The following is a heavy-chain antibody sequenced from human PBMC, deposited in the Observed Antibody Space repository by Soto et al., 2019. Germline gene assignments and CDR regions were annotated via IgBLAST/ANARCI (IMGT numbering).Heavy chain of an antibody. CDR2: ISGSGGST. J-gene: IGHJ4*02. D-gene: IGHD6-13*01. CDR3: AKDRRGFSSTARIDY. Sequence: EVQLLESGGGLVQPGGSLRLSCAASGFTFSSYAMSWVRQAPGKGLEWVSSISGSGGSTYYADSVKGRFTISRDNSKNTLFLQMNSLRAEDTAVYYCAKDRRGFSSTARIDYWGQGTLVTVSS. V-gene: IGHV3-23*01. CDR1: GFTFSSYA.